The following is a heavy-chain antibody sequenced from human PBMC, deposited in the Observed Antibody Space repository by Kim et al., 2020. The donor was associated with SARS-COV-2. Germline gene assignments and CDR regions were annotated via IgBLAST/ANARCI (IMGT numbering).Heavy chain of an antibody. CDR3: AGGGDYPFDY. J-gene: IGHJ4*02. CDR2: IYYSGST. V-gene: IGHV4-59*12. D-gene: IGHD4-17*01. CDR1: GGSISSYY. Sequence: SETLSLTCTVSGGSISSYYWSWIRQPPGKGLEWIGYIYYSGSTNYNPPLKSRVTISVDTSKNQFSLKLSSVTAADTAVYYCAGGGDYPFDYWGQGTLVTV.